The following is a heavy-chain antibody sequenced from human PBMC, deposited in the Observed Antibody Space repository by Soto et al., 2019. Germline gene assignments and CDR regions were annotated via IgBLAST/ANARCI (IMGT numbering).Heavy chain of an antibody. CDR1: GGSISSSNW. V-gene: IGHV4-4*02. J-gene: IGHJ3*02. CDR3: ASSGSLGSRSYFPTDAFDI. CDR2: IYHSGST. D-gene: IGHD1-26*01. Sequence: QVQLQESGPGLVKPSGTLSLTCAVSGGSISSSNWWSWVRQPPGKGLEWIGEIYHSGSTNYNPSLKSRVTISVDKSKNQFSLKLSSVTAADTAVYYCASSGSLGSRSYFPTDAFDIWGQGTMVTVSS.